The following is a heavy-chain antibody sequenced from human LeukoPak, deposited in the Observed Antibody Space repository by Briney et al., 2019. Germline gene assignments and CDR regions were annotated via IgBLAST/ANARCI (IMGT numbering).Heavy chain of an antibody. CDR1: GSTFTSYG. J-gene: IGHJ4*02. CDR2: ISAYNGNT. Sequence: ASVTVSCKASGSTFTSYGISWVRQAPGQGLEWMGWISAYNGNTNYAQKLQGRVTMTTDTSTSTVYMELRRLRSDDTAVYYCARVPPDSSGYYVYYFDYWGQGTLVTVSS. D-gene: IGHD3-22*01. V-gene: IGHV1-18*01. CDR3: ARVPPDSSGYYVYYFDY.